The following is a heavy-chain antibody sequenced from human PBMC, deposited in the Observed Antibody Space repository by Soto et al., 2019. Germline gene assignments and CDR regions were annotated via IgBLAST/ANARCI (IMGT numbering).Heavy chain of an antibody. J-gene: IGHJ4*02. CDR2: INAGNGNT. CDR1: GYTFTSYA. V-gene: IGHV1-3*01. CDR3: ARTKPFPYPSSSLYYY. Sequence: GASVKVSCKASGYTFTSYAMHWVRQAPGQRLEWMGWINAGNGNTKYSQKFQGRVTITRDTSASTAYMELSSLRYEDTAVYYCARTKPFPYPSSSLYYYWGQGTQVTVSS. D-gene: IGHD3-22*01.